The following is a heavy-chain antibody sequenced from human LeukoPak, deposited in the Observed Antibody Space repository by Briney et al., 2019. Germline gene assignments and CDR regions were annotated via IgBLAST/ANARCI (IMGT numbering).Heavy chain of an antibody. D-gene: IGHD5/OR15-5a*01. CDR1: GYSFTSYW. J-gene: IGHJ4*02. Sequence: GESLQISFQGSGYSFTSYWIGWVRPMPGKGLEWMGIIYPGDSDTRYSPSFQGQVTISADKSISTAYLQWSSLKASDTAMYYCAGRFYEEDYFDYWGQGTLVTVSS. CDR2: IYPGDSDT. CDR3: AGRFYEEDYFDY. V-gene: IGHV5-51*01.